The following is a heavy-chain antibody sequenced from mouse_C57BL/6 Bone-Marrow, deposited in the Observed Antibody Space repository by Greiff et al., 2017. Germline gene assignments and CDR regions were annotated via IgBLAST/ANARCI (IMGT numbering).Heavy chain of an antibody. CDR1: GFNIKDDY. V-gene: IGHV14-4*01. J-gene: IGHJ2*01. CDR2: IDPENGDT. CDR3: TTPLCSYFDY. Sequence: VQLQQSGAELVRPGASVKLSCTASGFNIKDDYMHWVKQRPEQGLEWIGWIDPENGDTEYASKFQGKATITADTSSNTAYLQLSSLTSEDTAVYYFTTPLCSYFDYWGQGTTLTVSS. D-gene: IGHD2-3*01.